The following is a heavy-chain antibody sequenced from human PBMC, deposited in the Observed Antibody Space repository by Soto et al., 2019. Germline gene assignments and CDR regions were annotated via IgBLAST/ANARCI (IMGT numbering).Heavy chain of an antibody. V-gene: IGHV4-34*01. Sequence: SETLSLTCAVYGGSFSGYYWSWIRQPPGKGLEWIGETNHSGSTNYNPSLKSRVTISVDTSKNQFSLKLSSVTAADTAVYYCARALEYSSSPLDYWGQGTLVTVSS. CDR2: TNHSGST. J-gene: IGHJ4*02. CDR1: GGSFSGYY. D-gene: IGHD6-6*01. CDR3: ARALEYSSSPLDY.